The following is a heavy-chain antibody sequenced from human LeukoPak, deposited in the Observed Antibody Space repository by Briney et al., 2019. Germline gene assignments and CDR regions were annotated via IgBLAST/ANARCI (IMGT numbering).Heavy chain of an antibody. V-gene: IGHV4-59*01. D-gene: IGHD5-18*01. J-gene: IGHJ3*02. CDR2: IYYSGST. Sequence: GSLRLSCAASGFTFSDYYMSWIRQPPGKGLEWIGYIYYSGSTNYNPSLKSRVTISVDTSKKQFSLKLSSVTAADTAVYYCAKSGYRYGADALDIWGQGTMVTVSS. CDR1: GFTFSDYY. CDR3: AKSGYRYGADALDI.